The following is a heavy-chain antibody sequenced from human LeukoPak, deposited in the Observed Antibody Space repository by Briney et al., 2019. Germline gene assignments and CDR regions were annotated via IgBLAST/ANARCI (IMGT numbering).Heavy chain of an antibody. V-gene: IGHV3-30*18. CDR2: ISYDGSNK. Sequence: GRSLRLSCAASGFTFSSYGMHWVRQAPGKGLEGVAVISYDGSNKYYADSVKGRFTISRDNSKNTLYLQMNSLRAEDTAVYYCAKQRAAPHFTYNWNYFEDYWGQGTLVTVSS. D-gene: IGHD1-7*01. CDR1: GFTFSSYG. CDR3: AKQRAAPHFTYNWNYFEDY. J-gene: IGHJ4*02.